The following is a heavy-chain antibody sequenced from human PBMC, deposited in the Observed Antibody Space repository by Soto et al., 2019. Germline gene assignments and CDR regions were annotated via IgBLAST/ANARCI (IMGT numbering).Heavy chain of an antibody. V-gene: IGHV1-18*01. J-gene: IGHJ6*02. Sequence: ASVKVSCKASGYTFTSYGISWVRQAPGQGLEWMGWISAYNGNTNYAQKLQGRVTMTTDTSTSTAYMELRSLRSDDTAVYYCARVVAVAGSLKYYYYGMDVWGQGTTVTVSS. CDR1: GYTFTSYG. D-gene: IGHD6-19*01. CDR2: ISAYNGNT. CDR3: ARVVAVAGSLKYYYYGMDV.